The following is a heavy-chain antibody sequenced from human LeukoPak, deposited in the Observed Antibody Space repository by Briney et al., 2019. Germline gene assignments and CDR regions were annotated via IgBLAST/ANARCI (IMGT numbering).Heavy chain of an antibody. CDR1: GGSISSNNYY. D-gene: IGHD3-22*01. CDR3: ASHNRYYYDNSGYCDH. J-gene: IGHJ4*02. Sequence: SETLSLTCTVSGGSISSNNYYWGWIRQPPGKGLEWIGTISYTGSTYYSPSLKSRLTISVDTAKSQLSLKLNSVTAADTAVYYCASHNRYYYDNSGYCDHWGQGTLVTVSS. V-gene: IGHV4-39*01. CDR2: ISYTGST.